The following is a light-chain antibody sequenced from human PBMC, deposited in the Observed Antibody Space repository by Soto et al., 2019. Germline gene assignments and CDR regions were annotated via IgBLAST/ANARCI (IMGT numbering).Light chain of an antibody. V-gene: IGKV3-15*01. Sequence: EIVMTQSPATLSVSPGERATLSCRASQSISSELAWYQQKPGQPPRLLIYSASTRATGVPARLTGGGSGSEFTLTISGLQSEDFAVYYCQQGHNGPLTFGQGPRLEI. CDR3: QQGHNGPLT. J-gene: IGKJ2*01. CDR2: SAS. CDR1: QSISSE.